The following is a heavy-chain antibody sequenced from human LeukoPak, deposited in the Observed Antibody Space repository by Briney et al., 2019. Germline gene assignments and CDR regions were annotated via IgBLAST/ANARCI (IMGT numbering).Heavy chain of an antibody. D-gene: IGHD6-6*01. CDR2: IYYSGRT. V-gene: IGHV4-59*01. CDR3: ASLRSSSYYFDY. CDR1: GGSISSYY. J-gene: IGHJ4*02. Sequence: SETLSLTCTVSGGSISSYYWSWIRQPPGKGLEWIGYIYYSGRTNYNPSLKSRVTISLDTSKNQFSLELTSVTAADTAVYYCASLRSSSYYFDYWGQGTLVTDSS.